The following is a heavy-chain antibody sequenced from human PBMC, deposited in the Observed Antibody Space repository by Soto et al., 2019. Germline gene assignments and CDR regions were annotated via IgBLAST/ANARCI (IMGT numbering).Heavy chain of an antibody. D-gene: IGHD6-25*01. CDR1: GGYVSSTAYY. V-gene: IGHV4-61*08. CDR2: IFDSGTT. J-gene: IGHJ4*02. Sequence: PSETLSLTCTVSGGYVSSTAYYWSWIRQPPGKGLEWVGYIFDSGTTNYNPSLKSRVTISVDTSKNQFSLRLSSVTAADTAVYYCARRGALSYYFDSWCQG. CDR3: ARRGALSYYFDS.